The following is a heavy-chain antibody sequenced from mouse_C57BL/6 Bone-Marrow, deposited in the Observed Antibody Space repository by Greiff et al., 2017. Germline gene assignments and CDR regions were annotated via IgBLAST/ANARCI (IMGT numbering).Heavy chain of an antibody. D-gene: IGHD2-4*01. Sequence: EVKLMESGGGLVKPGGSLKLSCAASGFTFSDYGMHWVRQAPEKGLEWVAYISSGSSTIYYADTVKGRFTISRDNAKNTLFLQMTSLRSEDTAMYYCARRITTFKDAMDYWGQGTSVTVSS. CDR2: ISSGSSTI. CDR1: GFTFSDYG. CDR3: ARRITTFKDAMDY. J-gene: IGHJ4*01. V-gene: IGHV5-17*01.